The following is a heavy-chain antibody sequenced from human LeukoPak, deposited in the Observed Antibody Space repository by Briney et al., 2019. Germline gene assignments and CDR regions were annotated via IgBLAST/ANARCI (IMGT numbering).Heavy chain of an antibody. Sequence: ASVKVSCKVSGYTLTESSMHWVRQAPGKGLEWMGGFDPEDGETIYAQKFQGRVTMTEDTSTDTAYMELSSLRSEDTAVYYCATASSGWYGYFDYWGQGTLVTVSS. D-gene: IGHD6-19*01. J-gene: IGHJ4*02. CDR2: FDPEDGET. V-gene: IGHV1-24*01. CDR3: ATASSGWYGYFDY. CDR1: GYTLTESS.